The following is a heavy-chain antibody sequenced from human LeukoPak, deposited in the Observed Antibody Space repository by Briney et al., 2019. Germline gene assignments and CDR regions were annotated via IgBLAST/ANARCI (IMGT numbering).Heavy chain of an antibody. J-gene: IGHJ5*02. CDR3: ARGRMFRGGGSDFPFNWFDP. V-gene: IGHV4-4*07. CDR2: IYTSGSA. CDR1: GGSISSYY. Sequence: SETLSLTCTVSGGSISSYYGGWIRQPAGKGLEWIGRIYTSGSANYNPSLTSRLTMSVDTSKNQFSLKLNSVTAADTAVYYCARGRMFRGGGSDFPFNWFDPWGQGTLVTVSS. D-gene: IGHD3-10*01.